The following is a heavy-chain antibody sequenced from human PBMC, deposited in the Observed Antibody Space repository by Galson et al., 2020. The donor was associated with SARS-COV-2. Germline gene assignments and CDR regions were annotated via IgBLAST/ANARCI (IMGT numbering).Heavy chain of an antibody. D-gene: IGHD2-15*01. CDR3: VTGSYCRGGSCYDS. Sequence: GESLKISCKASGYIFITESIAWVRQTPGKGLEWLGIILPSDSDARYSPSFQGQVSISVDKSISTTYLEWSSLKASDSAMYYCVTGSYCRGGSCYDSWGQGTLVTVTS. V-gene: IGHV5-51*01. CDR1: GYIFITES. J-gene: IGHJ5*01. CDR2: ILPSDSDA.